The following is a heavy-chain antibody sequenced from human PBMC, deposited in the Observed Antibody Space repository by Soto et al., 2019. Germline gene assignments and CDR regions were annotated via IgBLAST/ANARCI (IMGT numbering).Heavy chain of an antibody. V-gene: IGHV4-34*01. Sequence: QVQLQQWGAGLLKPSETLSLTCAVYGGSFSGYYWSWIRQPPGKGLEWIGEINHRGSTNYNPSLKSRVTISVDTSKNQFSLKLISVTAADTAVYYCARGLTTVTTVRYFDHWVQGTLVTVSS. CDR3: ARGLTTVTTVRYFDH. CDR2: INHRGST. J-gene: IGHJ4*02. CDR1: GGSFSGYY. D-gene: IGHD4-17*01.